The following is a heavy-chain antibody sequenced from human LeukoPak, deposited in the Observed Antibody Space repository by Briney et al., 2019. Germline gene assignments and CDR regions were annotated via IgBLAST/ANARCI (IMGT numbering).Heavy chain of an antibody. CDR1: GGSISSGGYY. J-gene: IGHJ4*02. V-gene: IGHV4-31*03. CDR2: IYYSGNT. D-gene: IGHD2-2*01. CDR3: ARSRGGYCSSTSCSRFDY. Sequence: SETLSLTCTVSGGSISSGGYYWSWIRQHPGKGLEWIGYIYYSGNTYYNPSLKSRVIISVDTSKDQFSLKLSPVTAADTAVYYCARSRGGYCSSTSCSRFDYWGQGTLVTVSS.